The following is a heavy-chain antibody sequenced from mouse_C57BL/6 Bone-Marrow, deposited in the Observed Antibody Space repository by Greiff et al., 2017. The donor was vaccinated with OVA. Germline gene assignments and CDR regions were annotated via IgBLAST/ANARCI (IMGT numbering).Heavy chain of an antibody. D-gene: IGHD3-1*01. CDR3: AREGGFCWYFDV. V-gene: IGHV1-54*01. CDR1: GYAFTNYL. Sequence: QVQLKESGAELVRPGTSVKVSCKASGYAFTNYLIEWVKQRPGQGLEWIGVINPGSGGTNYNEKFKGKATLTADKSSSTAYMQLSSLTSEDSAVYFCAREGGFCWYFDVWGTGTTVTVSS. J-gene: IGHJ1*03. CDR2: INPGSGGT.